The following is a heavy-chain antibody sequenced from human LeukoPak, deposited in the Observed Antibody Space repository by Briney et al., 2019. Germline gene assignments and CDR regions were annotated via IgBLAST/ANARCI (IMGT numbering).Heavy chain of an antibody. CDR1: GGSISRSNYY. J-gene: IGHJ3*01. D-gene: IGHD3-3*01. CDR3: ARHEWTDAFDL. Sequence: SETLSLTCTVSGGSISRSNYYWGWIRQPPGERLEWIGSIYYSGSTYYNPSLKSRVTMSVDTSNNQFSLKLSSVTATDTAVYYCARHEWTDAFDLWAKGQWSPSL. CDR2: IYYSGST. V-gene: IGHV4-39*01.